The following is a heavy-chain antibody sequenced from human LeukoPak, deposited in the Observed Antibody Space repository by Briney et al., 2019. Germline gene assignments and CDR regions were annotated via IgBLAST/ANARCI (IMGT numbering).Heavy chain of an antibody. CDR2: ISYDGSNR. Sequence: GGSLRLSCAASGFTFSNYGMNWVRQAPGKGLEWVAVISYDGSNRHYADSVKGRFNISRDNSENTLYLQMNSLRPEDTAVYYCAKVRLAYYGSGRRYGMNVWGQGTTVTVSS. V-gene: IGHV3-30*18. J-gene: IGHJ6*02. D-gene: IGHD3-10*01. CDR1: GFTFSNYG. CDR3: AKVRLAYYGSGRRYGMNV.